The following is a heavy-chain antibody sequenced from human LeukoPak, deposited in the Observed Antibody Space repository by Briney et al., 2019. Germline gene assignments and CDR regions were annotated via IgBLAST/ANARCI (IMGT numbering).Heavy chain of an antibody. CDR3: ARVLDWQQLVPYY. CDR1: GFPFNDFY. Sequence: GGPLRLSCAASGFPFNDFYMSWIRQAPGKGLEWVSYISSSGNTMFYADSVKGRFTISRDSAKRSLYLQMNSLRAEDTAVYYCARVLDWQQLVPYYWGQGSLVTVSS. J-gene: IGHJ4*02. CDR2: ISSSGNTM. D-gene: IGHD6-13*01. V-gene: IGHV3-11*01.